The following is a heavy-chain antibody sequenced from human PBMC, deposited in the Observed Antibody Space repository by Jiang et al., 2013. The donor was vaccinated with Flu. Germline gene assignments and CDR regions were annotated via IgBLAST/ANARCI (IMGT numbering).Heavy chain of an antibody. J-gene: IGHJ6*02. CDR3: THTDKAVYGMDV. CDR1: GFSLSTSGVG. CDR2: IYRDDDK. Sequence: KPTQTLTLTCTFSGFSLSTSGVGVGWIRQPPGKALEWLAVIYRDDDKRYSPSLNNRLTITKDTSKNQVVLTMTNVDPMDTATYYCTHTDKAVYGMDVWGQGTTVTVSS. V-gene: IGHV2-5*02.